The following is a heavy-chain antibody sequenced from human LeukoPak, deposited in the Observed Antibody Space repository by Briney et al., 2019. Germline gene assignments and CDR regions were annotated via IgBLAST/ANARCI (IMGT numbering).Heavy chain of an antibody. CDR1: GFTFSSYA. Sequence: PGGSLGLSCAASGFTFSSYAMSWVRQAPGKGLEWVSAISGSGGSTYYADSVKGRFTISRDNAKNSLYLQMNSLRAEDTAVYYCAELGITMIGGVWGKGTTVTISS. CDR3: AELGITMIGGV. CDR2: ISGSGGST. V-gene: IGHV3-23*01. J-gene: IGHJ6*04. D-gene: IGHD3-10*02.